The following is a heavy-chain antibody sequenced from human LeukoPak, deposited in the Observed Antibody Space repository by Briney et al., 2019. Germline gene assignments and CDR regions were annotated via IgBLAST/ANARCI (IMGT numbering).Heavy chain of an antibody. CDR2: IFYSGST. Sequence: SETLSLTCTVSGGSISTSNYYWGWIRQPPGKGLEWIGNIFYSGSTYYNPSLKSRVTISVDTSKNQFSLKLSSVTAADTAVYYCAREGLNMVRGVIPKEAWGWFDPWGQGTLVTVSS. J-gene: IGHJ5*02. V-gene: IGHV4-39*07. D-gene: IGHD3-10*01. CDR1: GGSISTSNYY. CDR3: AREGLNMVRGVIPKEAWGWFDP.